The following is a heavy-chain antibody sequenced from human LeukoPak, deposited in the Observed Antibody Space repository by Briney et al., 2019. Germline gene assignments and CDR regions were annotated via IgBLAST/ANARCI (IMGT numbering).Heavy chain of an antibody. V-gene: IGHV4-4*07. CDR1: GGSISSYY. CDR3: ARVGVGATPEGAFDI. J-gene: IGHJ3*02. D-gene: IGHD1-26*01. Sequence: PETLSLTCTVSGGSISSYYWSWIRQPAGKGLEWIGRIFTSGSTNNNPSLKSRVTMSVDTSKNQFSLKLSSVTAADTAVYYCARVGVGATPEGAFDIWGQGTMVTVSS. CDR2: IFTSGST.